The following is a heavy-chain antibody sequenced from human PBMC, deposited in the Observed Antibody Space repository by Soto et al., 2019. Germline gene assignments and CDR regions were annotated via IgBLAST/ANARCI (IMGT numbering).Heavy chain of an antibody. J-gene: IGHJ5*01. D-gene: IGHD3-16*01. CDR3: AKDGSQKDDDGNWLGS. V-gene: IGHV3-43*01. CDR1: GFTFEDYT. Sequence: EVQLVVSGGDVVQPGGSLRLSCAASGFTFEDYTIHWVRQAPGKALEWVSLISWDGGTTYYTHSVKGRFTISRDNSKNSLYLQMNSLRPEDTALYYCAKDGSQKDDDGNWLGSWGQGTLVTVSS. CDR2: ISWDGGTT.